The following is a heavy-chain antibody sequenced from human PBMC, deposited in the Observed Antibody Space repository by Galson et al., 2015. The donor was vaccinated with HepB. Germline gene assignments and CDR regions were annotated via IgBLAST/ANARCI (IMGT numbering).Heavy chain of an antibody. CDR2: ISNDGRDK. CDR1: GFTFSTYG. V-gene: IGHV3-30*18. J-gene: IGHJ4*02. Sequence: SLRLSCAASGFTFSTYGMHWVRQAPGKGLEWVAVISNDGRDKYYVDSVKGRFTISRDNSKNTVSLQMNSLRAEDTAVYYCAKDLRREAPNLEYWGQGTLVTVSS. D-gene: IGHD5-24*01. CDR3: AKDLRREAPNLEY.